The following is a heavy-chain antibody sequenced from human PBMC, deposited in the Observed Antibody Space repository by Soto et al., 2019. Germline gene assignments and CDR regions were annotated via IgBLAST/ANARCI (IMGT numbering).Heavy chain of an antibody. J-gene: IGHJ4*02. Sequence: SETLSLTCAVSGGSFTSNNWWTWVRQPPGQGLEWIGEIYRTGSTNYNPTLKSRVTISLYKSENQFSLKVTSLTAADTAVYYCASRDPGTSVDYWGQGTLVTVSS. CDR2: IYRTGST. CDR1: GGSFTSNNW. CDR3: ASRDPGTSVDY. D-gene: IGHD1-7*01. V-gene: IGHV4-4*02.